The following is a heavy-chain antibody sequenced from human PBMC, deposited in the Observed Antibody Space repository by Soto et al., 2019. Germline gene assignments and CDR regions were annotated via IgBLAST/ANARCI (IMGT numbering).Heavy chain of an antibody. D-gene: IGHD6-13*01. J-gene: IGHJ6*02. CDR3: AKVTKRAAAGRYEYYKYGMDV. CDR2: ISGSGGSS. CDR1: GFAFSTYA. Sequence: GGSLRLSCAASGFAFSTYAMTWVRQAPGKGLEWVSVISGSGGSSYYADSVKGRFTISRDNSKNTLFLQMNGLRAEDTAVYYCAKVTKRAAAGRYEYYKYGMDVWGQGTTVTV. V-gene: IGHV3-23*01.